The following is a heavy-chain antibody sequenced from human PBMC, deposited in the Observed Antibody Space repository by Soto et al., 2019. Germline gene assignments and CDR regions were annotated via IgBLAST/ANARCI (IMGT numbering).Heavy chain of an antibody. CDR1: GFTFSSYA. V-gene: IGHV3-23*01. J-gene: IGHJ6*02. CDR3: AKGRVWFGAGMDV. D-gene: IGHD3-10*01. CDR2: ISGSGGST. Sequence: EVQLLESGGGLVQPGGSLRLSCAASGFTFSSYAMSWVSQAPGKGLEWVSAISGSGGSTYYADSVKGRFTISRDNSKNTLYLQMNGLRAEDTAVYYCAKGRVWFGAGMDVWGQGTTVTVSS.